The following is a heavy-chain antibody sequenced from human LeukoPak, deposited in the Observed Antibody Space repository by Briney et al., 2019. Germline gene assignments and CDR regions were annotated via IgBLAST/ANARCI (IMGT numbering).Heavy chain of an antibody. J-gene: IGHJ6*02. V-gene: IGHV1-2*02. Sequence: ASVEVSCKASGYTFTGYYMHWVRQAPGQGLEWMGWINPNSGGTNYAQKFQGRVTMTRDTSISTAYMELSRLRSDDTAVYYCARGGGHTAMVPDYYDSSGYSYYYYGMDVWGQGTTVTVSS. CDR2: INPNSGGT. CDR1: GYTFTGYY. CDR3: ARGGGHTAMVPDYYDSSGYSYYYYGMDV. D-gene: IGHD3-22*01.